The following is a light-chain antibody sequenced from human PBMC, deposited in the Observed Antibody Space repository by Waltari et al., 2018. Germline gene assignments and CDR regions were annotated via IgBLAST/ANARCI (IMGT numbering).Light chain of an antibody. CDR1: QTVSSTS. V-gene: IGKV3-20*01. CDR2: GAF. J-gene: IGKJ2*01. CDR3: QFLDSSPPYP. Sequence: GTLSLSPGERATLSCRASQTVSSTSLVWYQQKPGQAPTLLIYGAFSRASGTPDRFSGRGSGTDFTLTISRLEPDDFAVYFCQFLDSSPPYPFGQGTKLEI.